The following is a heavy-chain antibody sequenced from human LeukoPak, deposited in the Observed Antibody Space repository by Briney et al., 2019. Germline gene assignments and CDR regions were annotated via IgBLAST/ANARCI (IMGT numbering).Heavy chain of an antibody. Sequence: PGGSLRLSCAASGFTFSSYSMNWVRQAPGKGLEWVSSISSSSSYIYYADSVKGRFTISRDNAKNSLYLQMNSLRAEDTAVYYCARDLIYCSGGSCYQEMDYWGQGTLVTVSS. CDR1: GFTFSSYS. V-gene: IGHV3-21*01. CDR2: ISSSSSYI. J-gene: IGHJ4*02. CDR3: ARDLIYCSGGSCYQEMDY. D-gene: IGHD2-15*01.